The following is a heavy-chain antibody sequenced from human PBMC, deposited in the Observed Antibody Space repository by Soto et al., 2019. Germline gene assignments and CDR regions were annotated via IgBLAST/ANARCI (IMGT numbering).Heavy chain of an antibody. D-gene: IGHD3-22*01. J-gene: IGHJ4*02. Sequence: PSETLSLTCTVSGGSISSYYWSWIRQPPGKGLEWIGYIYYSGSTNYNPSLKSRVTISVDTSKNQFSLKLSSVTAADTAVYYCARGYYDSSGYYFVYWGQGTLVTVSS. V-gene: IGHV4-59*01. CDR3: ARGYYDSSGYYFVY. CDR1: GGSISSYY. CDR2: IYYSGST.